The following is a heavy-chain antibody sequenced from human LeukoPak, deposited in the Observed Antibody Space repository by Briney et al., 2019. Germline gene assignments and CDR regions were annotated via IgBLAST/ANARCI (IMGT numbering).Heavy chain of an antibody. CDR3: ARDIRSLAAPRGGAFDI. J-gene: IGHJ3*02. Sequence: SETLSLTCTVSGGSISSYYWSWIRQPPGKGLEWIGYIYYSGSTNYNPSLKSRVTISVDTSKNQFSLKLSSVTAADTAVYYCARDIRSLAAPRGGAFDIWGQGTMVTVSS. CDR1: GGSISSYY. D-gene: IGHD2-15*01. CDR2: IYYSGST. V-gene: IGHV4-59*12.